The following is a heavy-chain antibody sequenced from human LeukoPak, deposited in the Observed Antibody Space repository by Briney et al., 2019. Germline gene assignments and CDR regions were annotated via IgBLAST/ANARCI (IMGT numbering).Heavy chain of an antibody. Sequence: GGSLRLSCAASGFTFDDYAMHWVRQAPGKGLEWVSGISWNSGSIGYADSVKGRFTIPRDNAKNSLYLQMNSLRAEDTALYYCAKWGDYGDPHFDYWGQGTLVTVSS. D-gene: IGHD4-17*01. J-gene: IGHJ4*02. CDR2: ISWNSGSI. V-gene: IGHV3-9*01. CDR1: GFTFDDYA. CDR3: AKWGDYGDPHFDY.